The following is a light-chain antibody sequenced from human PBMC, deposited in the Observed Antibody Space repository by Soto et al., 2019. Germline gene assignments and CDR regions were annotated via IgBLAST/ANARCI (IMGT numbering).Light chain of an antibody. V-gene: IGKV3-20*01. Sequence: EIVLTQSPGTLSLSPGERATLSCRASQSIRSSYLAWYQKKPGQAPRLLMYVASNRATGLPDRFDGSGSGTVFTVTISRLEPEDFAVYYCHCQQVGQSPVYTFGQGTKVEIK. J-gene: IGKJ2*01. CDR3: HCQQVGQSPVYT. CDR2: VAS. CDR1: QSIRSSY.